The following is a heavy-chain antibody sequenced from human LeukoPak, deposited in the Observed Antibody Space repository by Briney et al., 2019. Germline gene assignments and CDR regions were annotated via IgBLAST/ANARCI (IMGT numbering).Heavy chain of an antibody. Sequence: GGSLRLSCAASGFAFHNHAMGWVRQAPGNGLEWVSYISNSGTTIYYADSVKGRFTISRDNAKNSLYLQMNSLRAEDTAVYYCASSLPTVPAIHDAFDLWGQGTMVTVSS. CDR2: ISNSGTTI. D-gene: IGHD4-17*01. CDR1: GFAFHNHA. V-gene: IGHV3-11*01. CDR3: ASSLPTVPAIHDAFDL. J-gene: IGHJ3*01.